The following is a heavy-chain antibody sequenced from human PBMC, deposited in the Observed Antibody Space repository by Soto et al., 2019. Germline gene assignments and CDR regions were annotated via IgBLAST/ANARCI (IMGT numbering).Heavy chain of an antibody. V-gene: IGHV2-5*01. Sequence: QITLKESGPTLVKPTQTLTLTCTFSGFSLSTSGVGVGWIRQPPGKALEWLALIYWNDDKRYSPSLKSRLTITKDTSKNQVVLTMTNMDPVDTATYYCAHRRYDFWSGYYWFDPWGQGTLVTVSS. CDR2: IYWNDDK. D-gene: IGHD3-3*01. CDR1: GFSLSTSGVG. J-gene: IGHJ5*02. CDR3: AHRRYDFWSGYYWFDP.